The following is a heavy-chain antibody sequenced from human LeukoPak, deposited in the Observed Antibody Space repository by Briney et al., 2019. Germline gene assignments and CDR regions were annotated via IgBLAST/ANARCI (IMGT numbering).Heavy chain of an antibody. CDR1: GGSISGYY. J-gene: IGHJ5*02. CDR3: ARLHSSRAEEFDP. Sequence: KPSETLSLTCTVSGGSISGYYWSWIRQSPGKGLEWIGYIYYTGITAYNPPLGSRVTISVDRSNNQFSLRLTSVTAADTAVYYCARLHSSRAEEFDPWGQGTLVTVSS. CDR2: IYYTGIT. V-gene: IGHV4-59*01.